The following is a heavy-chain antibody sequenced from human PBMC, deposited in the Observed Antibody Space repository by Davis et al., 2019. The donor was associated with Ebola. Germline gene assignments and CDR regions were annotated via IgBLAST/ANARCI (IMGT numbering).Heavy chain of an antibody. Sequence: ASVKVSCKASGYRFTTYGMHWVRQAPGQGLEWMGWINTNTGNPTYAQGFTGRFVFSLDTSVSTAYLQISSLKAEDTAVYYCARDQGGLHCSGGSCYDPDAFDIWGQGTMVTVSS. J-gene: IGHJ3*02. CDR2: INTNTGNP. CDR3: ARDQGGLHCSGGSCYDPDAFDI. V-gene: IGHV7-4-1*02. D-gene: IGHD2-15*01. CDR1: GYRFTTYG.